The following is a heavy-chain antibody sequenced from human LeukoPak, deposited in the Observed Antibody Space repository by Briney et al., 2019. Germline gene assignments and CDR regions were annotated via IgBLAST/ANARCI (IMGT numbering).Heavy chain of an antibody. Sequence: ASVKVSCKASGYTFTSYGISWVRQAPGQGLEWMGWISAYNGNTNYAQKLQGRVTMTTDTSTSTAYMELRSLRSEDTAVYYCARSIAPAAAYYYYMDVWGKGTTVTVSS. CDR1: GYTFTSYG. D-gene: IGHD2-2*01. CDR3: ARSIAPAAAYYYYMDV. J-gene: IGHJ6*03. V-gene: IGHV1-18*01. CDR2: ISAYNGNT.